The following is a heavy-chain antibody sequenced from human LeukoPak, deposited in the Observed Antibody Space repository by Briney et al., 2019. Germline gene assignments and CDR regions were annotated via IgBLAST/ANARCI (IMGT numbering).Heavy chain of an antibody. J-gene: IGHJ6*04. CDR3: AELGITTIGGV. Sequence: GGSLRLSCAASGFTFSSYEMNSVRQAPEKGLEWVSYISSSGSTIYYADSVKGRFTISRDNAKNSLYLQMNSLRAEDTAVYYCAELGITTIGGVWGKGTTVTISS. V-gene: IGHV3-48*03. CDR1: GFTFSSYE. CDR2: ISSSGSTI. D-gene: IGHD3-10*02.